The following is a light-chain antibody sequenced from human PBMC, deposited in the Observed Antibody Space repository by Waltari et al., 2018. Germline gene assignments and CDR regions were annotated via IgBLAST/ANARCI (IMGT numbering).Light chain of an antibody. CDR1: KLGDKY. V-gene: IGLV3-1*01. J-gene: IGLJ2*01. CDR2: QDT. Sequence: SYELPQPPSVSVSPGQTASITCSGDKLGDKYASWYQQKSGQSPALVIYQDTKRPSGVPERFSGSNSGNTATLTISGTQALDEADYYCQAWDSSTAVAFGGGTKLTVL. CDR3: QAWDSSTAVA.